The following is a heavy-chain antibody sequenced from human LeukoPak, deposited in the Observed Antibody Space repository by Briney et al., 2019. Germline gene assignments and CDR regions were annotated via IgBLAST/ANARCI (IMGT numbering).Heavy chain of an antibody. D-gene: IGHD4-23*01. Sequence: GGSLRLSCAVTGFSFSSMSYFMSWVRQPPGKGLEWVANINHDGSVKNYVDSVKGRYTISRDNAKNLLFLQMNSMRVEDTAMYYCATSRWPEDNWGQGTLVTVSS. CDR2: INHDGSVK. CDR3: ATSRWPEDN. J-gene: IGHJ4*02. CDR1: GFSFSSMSYF. V-gene: IGHV3-7*01.